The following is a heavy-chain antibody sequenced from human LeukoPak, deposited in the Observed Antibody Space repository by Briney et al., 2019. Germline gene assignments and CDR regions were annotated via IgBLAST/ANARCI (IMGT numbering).Heavy chain of an antibody. J-gene: IGHJ4*02. Sequence: EASVKVSCKASVGSFSNYAISWVRQAPGQGLEWMGGIIPILGSATYAQHFQGRVTITMDESTTTAYMELSSLRPEDTAVFYCARGERAIPIYYWGQGTLVTISS. V-gene: IGHV1-69*05. CDR1: VGSFSNYA. CDR3: ARGERAIPIYY. D-gene: IGHD3-10*01. CDR2: IIPILGSA.